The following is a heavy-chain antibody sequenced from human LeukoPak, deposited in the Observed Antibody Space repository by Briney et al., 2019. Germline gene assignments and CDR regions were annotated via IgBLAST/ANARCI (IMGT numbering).Heavy chain of an antibody. V-gene: IGHV4-4*07. CDR2: IYTSGST. CDR3: ARDQYDYGDYVVDY. D-gene: IGHD4-17*01. CDR1: GGSISSYY. Sequence: SETLSLTCTVSGGSISSYYWSWIRQPAGKGLEWIGRIYTSGSTNYNPSLKSRVSMSVDTSKNQFSLKLSSVTAADTAVYYCARDQYDYGDYVVDYWGQGTLVTVSS. J-gene: IGHJ4*02.